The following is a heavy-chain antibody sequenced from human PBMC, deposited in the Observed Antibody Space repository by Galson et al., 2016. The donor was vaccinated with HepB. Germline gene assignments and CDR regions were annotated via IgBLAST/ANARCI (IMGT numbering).Heavy chain of an antibody. CDR3: ARRYTSGSKPKDGMHV. V-gene: IGHV4-34*01. J-gene: IGHJ6*02. D-gene: IGHD6-19*01. CDR1: GGSFGGFY. Sequence: ETLSLTCAAYGGSFGGFYWSWIRQPPGKGLEWIGEINHGESPNYNPSLKSRVTISVDTSKNQFSLKLRAVTAADSAVYYCARRYTSGSKPKDGMHVWGQGTTVIVSS. CDR2: INHGESP.